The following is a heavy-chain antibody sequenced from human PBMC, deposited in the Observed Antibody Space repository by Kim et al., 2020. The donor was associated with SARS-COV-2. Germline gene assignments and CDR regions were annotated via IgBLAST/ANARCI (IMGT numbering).Heavy chain of an antibody. CDR3: FGGFDP. Sequence: PNSGNTGYAQKFQGRVTMTRNTSISTAYMELSSLRSEDTAVYYCFGGFDPWGQGTLVTVSS. D-gene: IGHD3-3*01. J-gene: IGHJ5*02. CDR2: PNSGNT. V-gene: IGHV1-8*01.